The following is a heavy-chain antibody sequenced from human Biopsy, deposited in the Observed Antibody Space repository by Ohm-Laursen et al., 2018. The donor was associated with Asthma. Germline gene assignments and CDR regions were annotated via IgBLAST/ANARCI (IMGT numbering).Heavy chain of an antibody. D-gene: IGHD3-3*01. V-gene: IGHV3-30*18. CDR3: AKRRGYSDLTDFDH. J-gene: IGHJ4*02. CDR1: GSVFRSHA. Sequence: SLRLSCAASGSVFRSHAMHWVRQAPGKGLEWVAVVSYDGGVAHYADSMRGRFTISRDNAKSTLYLQMNRLRTDDTAVYYCAKRRGYSDLTDFDHWGQGTLVTVSS. CDR2: VSYDGGVA.